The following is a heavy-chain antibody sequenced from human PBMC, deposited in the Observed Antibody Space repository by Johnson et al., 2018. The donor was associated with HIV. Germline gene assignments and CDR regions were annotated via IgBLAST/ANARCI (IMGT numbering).Heavy chain of an antibody. Sequence: QVQLVESGGGVVQPGKSLRLSCAASGFTVSSNYMSWIRQTPGKGLEWVSYISSGGGSVHYAESVKGRFIISRDNAKNSLFVEMNSLRAEDTAVYYCTTEVMEWELQIGWTRAFDIWGQGTMVTVSS. J-gene: IGHJ3*02. V-gene: IGHV3-11*04. D-gene: IGHD1-26*01. CDR2: ISSGGGSV. CDR3: TTEVMEWELQIGWTRAFDI. CDR1: GFTVSSNY.